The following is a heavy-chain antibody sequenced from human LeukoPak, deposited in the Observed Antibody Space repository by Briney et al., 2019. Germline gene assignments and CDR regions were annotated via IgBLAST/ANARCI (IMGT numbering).Heavy chain of an antibody. J-gene: IGHJ5*02. CDR3: ARSTYYYGSGSYYPPVNWFDP. CDR1: GGSISSYY. D-gene: IGHD3-10*01. CDR2: IYYSGST. V-gene: IGHV4-59*01. Sequence: SETLSLTCTVSGGSISSYYWSWIRQPPGKGLEWIGYIYYSGSTNYNPSLKSRVTISVDTSKNQFSLKLSSVTAADTAVYYCARSTYYYGSGSYYPPVNWFDPWGQGTLVTVSS.